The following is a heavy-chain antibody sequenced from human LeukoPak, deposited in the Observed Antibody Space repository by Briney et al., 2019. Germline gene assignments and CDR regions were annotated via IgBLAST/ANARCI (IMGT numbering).Heavy chain of an antibody. CDR1: GGSFSGYY. J-gene: IGHJ6*03. V-gene: IGHV4-59*08. CDR2: IYYSGGT. CDR3: ARHGRDAYYYYYYMDV. Sequence: PSETLSLTCAVYGGSFSGYYWGWIRQPPGKGLEWIGTIYYSGGTSYNPSLKSRVTISVDTSENQFSLKLRSVTAADTAVYYCARHGRDAYYYYYYMDVWGIGTTVTVSS. D-gene: IGHD2-21*01.